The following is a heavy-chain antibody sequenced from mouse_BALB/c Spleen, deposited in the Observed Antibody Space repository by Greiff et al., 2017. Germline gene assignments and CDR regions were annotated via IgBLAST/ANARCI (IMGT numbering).Heavy chain of an antibody. J-gene: IGHJ2*01. CDR3: AREAMGY. CDR2: IYPGDGDT. Sequence: QVQLQQSGAELARPGASVKLSCKASGYTFTSYWMQWVKQRPGQGLEWIGAIYPGDGDTRYTQKFKGKATLTADKSSSTAYMQLSSLASEDSAVYYCAREAMGYWGQGTTLTVSS. CDR1: GYTFTSYW. V-gene: IGHV1-87*01.